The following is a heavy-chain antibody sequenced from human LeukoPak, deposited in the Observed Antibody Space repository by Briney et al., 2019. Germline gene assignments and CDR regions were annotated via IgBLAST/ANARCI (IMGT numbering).Heavy chain of an antibody. V-gene: IGHV3-30*14. CDR1: GLTFSNHA. CDR3: VREETYYFASGSFQGYYFDD. J-gene: IGHJ4*01. D-gene: IGHD3-10*01. Sequence: PGGSLRLSCAGSGLTFSNHAIHWVRQAPGKGLQWLTVISNDGINTVYADSVKGRFTISRDNSEKTVYLQMNSLRPEDTAVYYCVREETYYFASGSFQGYYFDDWGQEPWSPSPQ. CDR2: ISNDGINT.